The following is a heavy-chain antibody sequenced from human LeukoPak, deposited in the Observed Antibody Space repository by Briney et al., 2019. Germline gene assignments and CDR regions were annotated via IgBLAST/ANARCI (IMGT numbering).Heavy chain of an antibody. J-gene: IGHJ3*02. CDR3: ARVLLVVINRGLSAFDI. CDR1: GYTFTSYG. CDR2: ISAYNGNT. D-gene: IGHD3-22*01. Sequence: ASVKVSCKASGYTFTSYGISWVRQAPGQGLEWMGWISAYNGNTNYAQKLQGRVTMTTDTSTSTAYMELRSLRSDDTAVYYCARVLLVVINRGLSAFDIWGQGTMVTVSS. V-gene: IGHV1-18*01.